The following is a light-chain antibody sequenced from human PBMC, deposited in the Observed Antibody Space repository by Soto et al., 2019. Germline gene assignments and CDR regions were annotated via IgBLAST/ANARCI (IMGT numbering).Light chain of an antibody. V-gene: IGLV3-21*02. J-gene: IGLJ2*01. CDR1: NIETKS. CDR3: QVWDTSDHKVV. CDR2: DDR. Sequence: SYELTQPPSVSVAPGQTATISCGGSNIETKSVHWYQQKPGQAPVVVVYDDRDRPSGIPERFSGSNSGNTATLTISRVEAGDEADYYCQVWDTSDHKVVFGGGTKLTVL.